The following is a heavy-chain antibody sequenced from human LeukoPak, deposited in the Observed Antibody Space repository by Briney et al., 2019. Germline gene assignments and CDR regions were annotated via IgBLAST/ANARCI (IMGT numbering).Heavy chain of an antibody. V-gene: IGHV3-48*03. CDR3: ARYMEMATMTMYFDY. D-gene: IGHD5-24*01. CDR2: ISSSGSTI. Sequence: GGSLRLSCAASGFTFDSYEMNWVRQAPGKGLEWVSYISSSGSTIYYADSVKGRFTISRDNAKNSLYLQMNSLRAEDTAVYYCARYMEMATMTMYFDYWGQGTLVTVSS. CDR1: GFTFDSYE. J-gene: IGHJ4*02.